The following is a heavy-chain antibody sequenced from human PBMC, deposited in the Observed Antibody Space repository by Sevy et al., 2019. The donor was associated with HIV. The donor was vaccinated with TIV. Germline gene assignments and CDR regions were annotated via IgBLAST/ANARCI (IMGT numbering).Heavy chain of an antibody. CDR1: GFTVSSNY. D-gene: IGHD3-3*01. Sequence: VGSLRLFCAASGFTVSSNYMSWVRQAPGKGLEWVSVIYSDGNTYYADSVKGRFTISRDNSKNTLYLQMNSLRAEDTAVYYCARGLILEWSWYGMDVWGQGTTVTVSS. CDR2: IYSDGNT. CDR3: ARGLILEWSWYGMDV. V-gene: IGHV3-53*01. J-gene: IGHJ6*02.